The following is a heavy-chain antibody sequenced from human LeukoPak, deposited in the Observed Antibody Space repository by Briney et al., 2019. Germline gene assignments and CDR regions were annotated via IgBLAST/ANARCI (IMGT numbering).Heavy chain of an antibody. D-gene: IGHD6-13*01. J-gene: IGHJ6*03. Sequence: ASVKVSCKVSGYTLTELSMHWVRQAPGKGLEWMGGFDPEDGETIYAQKFQGRVTITRNTSISTAYMELSSLRSEDTAVYYCARGRHSTTTRPGIYYYMDVWGKGTTVTVSS. CDR2: FDPEDGET. CDR3: ARGRHSTTTRPGIYYYMDV. V-gene: IGHV1-24*01. CDR1: GYTLTELS.